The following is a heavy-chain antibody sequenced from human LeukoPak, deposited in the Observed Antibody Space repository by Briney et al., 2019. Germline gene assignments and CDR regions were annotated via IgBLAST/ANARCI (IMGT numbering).Heavy chain of an antibody. CDR3: ATDTAMAHEDYFDY. D-gene: IGHD5-18*01. CDR1: GFTFSSYA. Sequence: AGGSLRLSCAASGFTFSSYAMSWVRQAPGKGLEWVSAISGSGGSTYYADSVKGRFTISRDNSKNTLYLQMNSLRAEDTAVYYCATDTAMAHEDYFDYWGQGTLVTVSS. J-gene: IGHJ4*02. CDR2: ISGSGGST. V-gene: IGHV3-23*01.